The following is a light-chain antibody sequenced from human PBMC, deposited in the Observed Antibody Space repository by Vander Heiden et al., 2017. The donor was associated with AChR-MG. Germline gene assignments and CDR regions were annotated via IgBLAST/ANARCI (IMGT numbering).Light chain of an antibody. Sequence: SSEPTQDPVVSVALGQTVKITCQEDNFRSYYASWYQQKPGQAPMLVLYGKNSRPSGIPDRFSGSSSGNTSSLTITGAQAEDEGDFYCNSRDNSGDHWVFGGGTKLTVL. J-gene: IGLJ3*02. CDR2: GKN. V-gene: IGLV3-19*01. CDR3: NSRDNSGDHWV. CDR1: NFRSYY.